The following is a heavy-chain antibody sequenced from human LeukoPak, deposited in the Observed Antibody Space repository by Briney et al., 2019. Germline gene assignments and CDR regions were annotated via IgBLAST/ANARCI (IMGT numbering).Heavy chain of an antibody. CDR2: ISWNNGGI. Sequence: PGGSLRLSCAASGFTFSDHYMDWARQAPGKGLEWVSGISWNNGGIGYADSVKGRFTISRDNAKNSLYLQMNSLRAEDTAVYYCARKKYTDYWGQGTLVTVSS. D-gene: IGHD2-2*02. V-gene: IGHV3-69-1*01. J-gene: IGHJ4*02. CDR3: ARKKYTDY. CDR1: GFTFSDHY.